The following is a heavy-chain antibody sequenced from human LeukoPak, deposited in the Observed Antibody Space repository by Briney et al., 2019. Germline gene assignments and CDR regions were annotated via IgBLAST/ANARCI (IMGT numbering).Heavy chain of an antibody. V-gene: IGHV3-74*01. CDR1: GFTFSSYW. Sequence: GGSLRLSCAASGFTFSSYWMHWVRQAPGKGLVWVSRINSDGSSTSYADSVKGRFTISRGNAKNTLYLQMNSLRAEDTAVYYCARDRDSGSYPHGGGFDPWGQGTLVTVSS. D-gene: IGHD1-26*01. J-gene: IGHJ5*02. CDR2: INSDGSST. CDR3: ARDRDSGSYPHGGGFDP.